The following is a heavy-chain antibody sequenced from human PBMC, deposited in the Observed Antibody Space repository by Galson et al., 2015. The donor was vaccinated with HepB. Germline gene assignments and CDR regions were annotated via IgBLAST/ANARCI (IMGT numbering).Heavy chain of an antibody. V-gene: IGHV3-23*01. Sequence: SLRLSCAASGFTFSTFAMSWVRQAPGKGLEWVSANSTAGDTYYTDSVKGRFTISRDNPMNTLYLQMNSLRAEDTAVYYCAKSAHGFWTGYLAWGQGTLVTVSS. CDR1: GFTFSTFA. CDR3: AKSAHGFWTGYLA. CDR2: NSTAGDT. J-gene: IGHJ5*02. D-gene: IGHD3/OR15-3a*01.